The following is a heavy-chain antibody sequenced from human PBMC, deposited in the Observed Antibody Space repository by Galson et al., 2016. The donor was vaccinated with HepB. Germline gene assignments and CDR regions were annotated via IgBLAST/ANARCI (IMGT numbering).Heavy chain of an antibody. CDR2: ISPSSGTI. J-gene: IGHJ6*04. CDR3: VQGSTAPAV. CDR1: GFTFSRNS. V-gene: IGHV3-48*01. D-gene: IGHD1-26*01. Sequence: SLRLSCAASGFTFSRNSMNWVRQAPGKGLEWISHISPSSGTIRYADSVRGRFTISRDNSKNTLSLQMNSLTADDTAIYYCVQGSTAPAVWGKGTTVTVSS.